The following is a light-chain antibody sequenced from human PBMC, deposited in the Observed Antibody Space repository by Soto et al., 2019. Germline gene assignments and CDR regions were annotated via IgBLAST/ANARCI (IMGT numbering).Light chain of an antibody. V-gene: IGKV1-12*01. CDR1: QGVSRW. Sequence: DIQLTQSPSSVSASVGDRVTITCRASQGVSRWLAWYQQNPGQAPKLLIYGASNLQSGVPSRFSGSGSGTEFTLTISNLQSEDFAVYFCQQYHNWPPITFGQGTRLEIK. J-gene: IGKJ5*01. CDR3: QQYHNWPPIT. CDR2: GAS.